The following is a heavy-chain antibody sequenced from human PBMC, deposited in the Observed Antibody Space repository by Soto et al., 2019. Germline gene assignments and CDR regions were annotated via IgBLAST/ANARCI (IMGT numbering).Heavy chain of an antibody. J-gene: IGHJ6*02. CDR3: ARENYYYGMDV. CDR1: GFTVGLNF. V-gene: IGHV3-66*01. CDR2: INAGGTT. Sequence: EVQLVESGGGLVQPGGSLRLSCAASGFTVGLNFMTWVRQAPGKGLEWVTVINAGGTTYYADSVKGRFSISRDDSKNTRYLQMNSLRAGDTAVYYCARENYYYGMDVWGQGTTVTVSS.